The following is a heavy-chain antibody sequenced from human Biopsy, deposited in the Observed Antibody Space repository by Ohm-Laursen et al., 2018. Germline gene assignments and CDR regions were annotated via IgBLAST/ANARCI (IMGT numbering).Heavy chain of an antibody. J-gene: IGHJ3*01. CDR3: ARLYRLDDYWNDDPPDAFDV. Sequence: GTLSLTCPVSGGSISSYQWTWIRQPPGKGLEWIGHLYNTGGTNYNPSLRGRVTISVDTSKNQFSLKLTSVTAADTAVFFCARLYRLDDYWNDDPPDAFDVWGQGTMVTVSS. CDR1: GGSISSYQ. D-gene: IGHD3-3*01. V-gene: IGHV4-59*01. CDR2: LYNTGGT.